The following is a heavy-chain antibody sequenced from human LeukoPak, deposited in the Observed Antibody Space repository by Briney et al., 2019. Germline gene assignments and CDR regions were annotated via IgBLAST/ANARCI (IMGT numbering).Heavy chain of an antibody. CDR2: ISWNSGSI. V-gene: IGHV3-9*01. D-gene: IGHD1-26*01. J-gene: IGHJ6*02. CDR3: AKDIKVGAAGHYGMAV. CDR1: GFTFDDYA. Sequence: GRSLRLSCAASGFTFDDYAMHRVRQAPGKGLEWVSGISWNSGSIGYADSMKGRFTISRDNAKNSLYLQMNSLRAEDTALYYCAKDIKVGAAGHYGMAVWGQATTVTVSS.